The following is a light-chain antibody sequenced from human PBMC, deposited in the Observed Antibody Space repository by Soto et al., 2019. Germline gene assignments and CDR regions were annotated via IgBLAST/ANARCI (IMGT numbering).Light chain of an antibody. Sequence: SVLTQPPSVSGAPGQRVTISCTGSISIIGAGYDVHWYLQLPGTAPKLLIYGNTNRPSGVPDRFSGSKSGSSASLAITGLQSEDEADYYCQSHDSSLHASVFGTGTKLTVL. CDR3: QSHDSSLHASV. CDR2: GNT. CDR1: ISIIGAGYD. J-gene: IGLJ1*01. V-gene: IGLV1-40*01.